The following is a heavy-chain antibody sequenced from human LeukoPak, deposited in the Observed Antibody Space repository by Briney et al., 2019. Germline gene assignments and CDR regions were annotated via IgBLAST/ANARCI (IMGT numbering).Heavy chain of an antibody. CDR3: ATFYGGSFDY. Sequence: ASVKVSCKASGYTFTSYYMHGVRQAPGQGVEGMGIINPSGGSTSYAQKFQGRVTLTTDTSTSTVYMELSSLRSEDTAVYYCATFYGGSFDYWGQGTLFTVSS. J-gene: IGHJ4*02. CDR1: GYTFTSYY. V-gene: IGHV1-46*01. D-gene: IGHD4-23*01. CDR2: INPSGGST.